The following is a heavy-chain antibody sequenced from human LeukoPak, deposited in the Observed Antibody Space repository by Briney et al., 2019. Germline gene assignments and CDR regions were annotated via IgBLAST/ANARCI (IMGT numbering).Heavy chain of an antibody. D-gene: IGHD3-10*01. CDR3: ARLYYYGSGSLLRSLNWFDP. J-gene: IGHJ5*02. CDR2: IYYSGST. Sequence: PSETPSLTCTVSGGSISSSSYYWGWIRQPPGKGLEWIGSIYYSGSTYYNPSLKSRVTISVDTSKNQFSLKLSSVTAADTAVYYCARLYYYGSGSLLRSLNWFDPWGQGTLVTVSS. V-gene: IGHV4-39*01. CDR1: GGSISSSSYY.